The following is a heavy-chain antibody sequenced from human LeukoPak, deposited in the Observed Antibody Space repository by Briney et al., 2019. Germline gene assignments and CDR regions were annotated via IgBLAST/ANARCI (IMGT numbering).Heavy chain of an antibody. CDR3: ARHLPPLEYYDSSGTDAFDI. J-gene: IGHJ3*02. D-gene: IGHD3-22*01. CDR2: IYYSGST. Sequence: PSETLSLTCTVSGGSISSYYWSWIRQPPGKGLEWIGYIYYSGSTNYNPSLKSRVTISVDTSKNQFSLKLSSVTAADTAVYYCARHLPPLEYYDSSGTDAFDIWGQGTMVTVSS. V-gene: IGHV4-59*08. CDR1: GGSISSYY.